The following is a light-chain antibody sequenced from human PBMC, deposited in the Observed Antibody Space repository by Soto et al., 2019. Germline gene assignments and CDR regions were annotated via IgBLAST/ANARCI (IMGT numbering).Light chain of an antibody. CDR1: SSHIGAGYD. CDR3: QSYDSSLSGVV. V-gene: IGLV1-40*01. Sequence: VLTQPPSVSGAPGQRVTISCTGSSSHIGAGYDVHWYQQLPGTAPKLLIYGNSNRPSGVPDRFSGSKSGTSASLAITGLQAEDEADYYCQSYDSSLSGVVFGGGTKLTVL. CDR2: GNS. J-gene: IGLJ2*01.